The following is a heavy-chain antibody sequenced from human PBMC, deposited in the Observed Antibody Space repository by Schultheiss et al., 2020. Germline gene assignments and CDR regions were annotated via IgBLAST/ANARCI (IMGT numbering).Heavy chain of an antibody. CDR1: GFTFSSYA. CDR3: ARNSGYDLDYYYYYMDV. V-gene: IGHV3-23*01. Sequence: GESLKISCAASGFTFSSYAMSWVRQAPGKGLEWVSAISGSGTNTYYADSVKGRFTISRDNSKNTLYLQMNSLKTEDTAVYYCARNSGYDLDYYYYYMDVWGKGSTVTVS. J-gene: IGHJ6*03. CDR2: ISGSGTNT. D-gene: IGHD5-12*01.